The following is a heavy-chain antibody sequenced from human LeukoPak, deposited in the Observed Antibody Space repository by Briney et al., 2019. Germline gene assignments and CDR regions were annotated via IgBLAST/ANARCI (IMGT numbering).Heavy chain of an antibody. Sequence: GASVKVSCKASGYTFTGYYMHWVRQAPGQGLEWMGWINPNSGGTNYAQKFQGRVTMTRDTSISTAHMELSRLRSDDTAVYYCARFPLGFWSGFDYWGQGTLVTVSS. V-gene: IGHV1-2*02. CDR1: GYTFTGYY. CDR3: ARFPLGFWSGFDY. CDR2: INPNSGGT. J-gene: IGHJ4*02. D-gene: IGHD3-3*01.